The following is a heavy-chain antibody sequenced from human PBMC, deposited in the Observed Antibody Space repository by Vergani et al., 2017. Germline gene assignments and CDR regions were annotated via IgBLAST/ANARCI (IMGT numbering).Heavy chain of an antibody. D-gene: IGHD2-2*01. Sequence: QVQLQQWGAGLLKPSETLSLTCAVYGGSFSGHYWSWIPQPPGKGREWSGEINHSGSNNYNPSLKSRVTLSVETSKNQFSLKLSSVTAADTAVYYCARATGYCNSTSCYKPYDYWGQGTLVTVSS. V-gene: IGHV4-34*01. CDR3: ARATGYCNSTSCYKPYDY. CDR1: GGSFSGHY. CDR2: INHSGSN. J-gene: IGHJ4*02.